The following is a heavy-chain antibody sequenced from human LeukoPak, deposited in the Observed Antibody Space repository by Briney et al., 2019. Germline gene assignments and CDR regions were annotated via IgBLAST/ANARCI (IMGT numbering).Heavy chain of an antibody. Sequence: PSETLSLTCTVSRGSISSSSYYWGWIRQSPGRGLEWIGSIYYSGSTYYNPSLKTRVTISVDTSKNQFSLNLRSVTAADTAVYYCGRHDGFSLTGFTYWGQGTLVTVSS. CDR2: IYYSGST. CDR3: GRHDGFSLTGFTY. J-gene: IGHJ4*02. CDR1: RGSISSSSYY. V-gene: IGHV4-39*01. D-gene: IGHD3-9*01.